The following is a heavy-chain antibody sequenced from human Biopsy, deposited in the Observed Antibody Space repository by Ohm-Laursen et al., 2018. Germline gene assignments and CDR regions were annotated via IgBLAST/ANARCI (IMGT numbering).Heavy chain of an antibody. CDR1: GDSMGTYY. J-gene: IGHJ5*01. V-gene: IGHV4-59*07. D-gene: IGHD3-3*01. Sequence: PSHTLSLACTVSGDSMGTYYWTWIRQPPGKGLEWIASIYYSGTTNKNPSLKSRVTISVDTSKRQFYLELSSVTAADTAIYYCARVRGGFLEWFDYWGQGTLITVSS. CDR3: ARVRGGFLEWFDY. CDR2: IYYSGTT.